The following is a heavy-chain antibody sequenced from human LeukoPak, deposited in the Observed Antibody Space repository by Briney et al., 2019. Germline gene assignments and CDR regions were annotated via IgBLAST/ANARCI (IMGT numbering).Heavy chain of an antibody. CDR1: GYSISSGYY. CDR3: ARDLRWSSGWYYFDY. J-gene: IGHJ4*02. D-gene: IGHD6-19*01. Sequence: SETLSLTCTVSGYSISSGYYWGWIRQHPGKGLEWIGYIYYSGSTYYNPSLKSRVTISVDRSKNQFSLKLSSVTAADTAVYYCARDLRWSSGWYYFDYWGQGTLVTVSS. CDR2: IYYSGST. V-gene: IGHV4-38-2*02.